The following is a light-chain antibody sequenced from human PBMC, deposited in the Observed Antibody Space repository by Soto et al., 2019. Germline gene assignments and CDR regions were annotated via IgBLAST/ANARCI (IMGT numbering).Light chain of an antibody. CDR3: NQYGSSPCT. V-gene: IGKV3-20*01. Sequence: EIVLTQSPGTLSLSPGERATLSCRASQSVSSSSLAWYQQKPGQAPRLLIYATSSRAAGIPDRFSGSGSGTDFTLTISRLEPEVFAVYNCNQYGSSPCTSGQGTKEEIK. J-gene: IGKJ1*01. CDR2: ATS. CDR1: QSVSSSS.